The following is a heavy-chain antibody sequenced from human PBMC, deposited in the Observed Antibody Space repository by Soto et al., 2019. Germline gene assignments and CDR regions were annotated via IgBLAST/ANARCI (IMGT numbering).Heavy chain of an antibody. CDR1: GYTFTGYY. CDR3: ARERQGIQLWLEYYFDY. CDR2: INPNSGGT. D-gene: IGHD5-18*01. V-gene: IGHV1-2*02. J-gene: IGHJ4*02. Sequence: QVQLVQSGAEVKKPGASVKVSCKASGYTFTGYYMHWVRQAPGQGLEWMGWINPNSGGTNYAQKFQGRVTMNRDTYIRTAYMELSRLRSDDTAVYYCARERQGIQLWLEYYFDYWGQGTLVTVSS.